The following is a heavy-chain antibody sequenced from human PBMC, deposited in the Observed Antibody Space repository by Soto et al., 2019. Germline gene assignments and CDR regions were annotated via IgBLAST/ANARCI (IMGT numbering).Heavy chain of an antibody. CDR2: ISSSSSYI. V-gene: IGHV3-21*01. CDR3: ARDLGDSSSWYSSY. CDR1: GFTFSSYS. J-gene: IGHJ4*02. D-gene: IGHD6-13*01. Sequence: GGSLRLSCAASGFTFSSYSMNWVRQAPGKGLEWVSSISSSSSYIYYADSVKGRFTISRDNAKNSLYLQMNSLRAEDTAVYYCARDLGDSSSWYSSYWGQGTLVTVSS.